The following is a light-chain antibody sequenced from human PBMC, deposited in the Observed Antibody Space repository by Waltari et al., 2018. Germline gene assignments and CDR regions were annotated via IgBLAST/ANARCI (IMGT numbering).Light chain of an antibody. CDR2: EVS. CDR1: STDVAVYNY. Sequence: QSALTQPPSASGSPGQSVTISCTGTSTDVAVYNYVSWYQQHPGKAPKLMIYEVSKRPSGVPDRFSGSKSGNTASLTVSGLQAEDEADYYCSSYAGSDNLIFGGGTKLTVL. V-gene: IGLV2-8*01. CDR3: SSYAGSDNLI. J-gene: IGLJ2*01.